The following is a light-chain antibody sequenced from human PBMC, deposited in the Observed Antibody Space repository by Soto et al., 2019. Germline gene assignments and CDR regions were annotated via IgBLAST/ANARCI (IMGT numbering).Light chain of an antibody. V-gene: IGKV3-15*01. CDR3: WQYHIGPSWT. CDR1: QSVSLS. Sequence: EIVLTQSPATLSVSLGDSATLSCRASQSVSLSLAWYQMRPGQPPRLLIYGASTRATDIPPRFSGSGSGTAFTPTISSVQPSDFEVYFCWQYHIGPSWTFGQGTKVDLK. CDR2: GAS. J-gene: IGKJ1*01.